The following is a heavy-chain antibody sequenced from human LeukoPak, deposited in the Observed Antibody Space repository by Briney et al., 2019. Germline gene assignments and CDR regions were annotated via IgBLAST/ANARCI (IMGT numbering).Heavy chain of an antibody. CDR3: GSACMVRGVMVDY. CDR2: FFYSGTT. V-gene: IGHV4-59*01. J-gene: IGHJ4*02. CDR1: GGSINTNY. Sequence: SETLSLTCTVSGGSINTNYWGWIRQPPGKGLEWIGYFFYSGTTTYNPSLKSRVTLSVDTSKNQFSLKLSSVTAADTAVYYCGSACMVRGVMVDYWGQGTLVTVSS. D-gene: IGHD3-10*01.